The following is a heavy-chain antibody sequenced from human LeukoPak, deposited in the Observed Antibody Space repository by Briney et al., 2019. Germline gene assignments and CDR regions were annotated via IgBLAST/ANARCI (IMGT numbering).Heavy chain of an antibody. Sequence: PSETLSLTCAVYGGSFSGYYWSWMRQPPGKGLEWIGYIYYSGSTNYNPSLKSRVTISVDTSKNQFSLKLSSVTAADTAVYYCARLEYYYDSSGSGDAFDIWGQGTMVTVSS. D-gene: IGHD3-22*01. J-gene: IGHJ3*02. CDR2: IYYSGST. V-gene: IGHV4-59*08. CDR1: GGSFSGYY. CDR3: ARLEYYYDSSGSGDAFDI.